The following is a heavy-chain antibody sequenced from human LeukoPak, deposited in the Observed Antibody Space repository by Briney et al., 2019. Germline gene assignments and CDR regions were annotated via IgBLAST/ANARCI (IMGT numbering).Heavy chain of an antibody. V-gene: IGHV4-34*01. Sequence: SETLSLTCALYGGSFSGYYWSWIRKPPGKGPEWIGEINHSGSTNYNPSLKSRVTISVDTSKNLFSLKLSAVTAADTAVYYCARGAAMFAYWGQGTLVTVSS. D-gene: IGHD5-18*01. CDR2: INHSGST. CDR3: ARGAAMFAY. CDR1: GGSFSGYY. J-gene: IGHJ4*02.